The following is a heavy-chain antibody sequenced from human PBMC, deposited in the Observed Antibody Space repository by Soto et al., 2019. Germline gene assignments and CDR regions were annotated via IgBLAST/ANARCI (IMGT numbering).Heavy chain of an antibody. CDR1: GYTFTSYG. J-gene: IGHJ4*02. D-gene: IGHD5-18*01. Sequence: VQLVQSGAEVKKPGASVKVSCKASGYTFTSYGISWVRQAPGQGLEWMGWISAYNGNTNYAQKLQGRVTMTTDTSTSTAYMELRSLRADDTAVYYCARDSPGYSYCHPLGYWGQGTLVTVSS. CDR2: ISAYNGNT. V-gene: IGHV1-18*04. CDR3: ARDSPGYSYCHPLGY.